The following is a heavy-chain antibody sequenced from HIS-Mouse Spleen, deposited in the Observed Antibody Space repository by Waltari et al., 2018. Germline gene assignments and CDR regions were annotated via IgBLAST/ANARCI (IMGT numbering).Heavy chain of an antibody. J-gene: IGHJ4*02. Sequence: QVQLVESGGGVVQPGRSLRLSCAASGFTFSSYGMHWVRQAQGKGLEWVAVISDEGSNKYYADSVKGRFTISRDNSKNTLYLQMNSLRAEVTAVYYCAKASSGWLDYWGQGTLVTVSS. CDR3: AKASSGWLDY. CDR1: GFTFSSYG. V-gene: IGHV3-30*18. CDR2: ISDEGSNK. D-gene: IGHD6-19*01.